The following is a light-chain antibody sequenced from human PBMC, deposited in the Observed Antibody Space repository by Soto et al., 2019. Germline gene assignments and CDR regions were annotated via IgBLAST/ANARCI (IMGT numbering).Light chain of an antibody. CDR1: QSVSSD. CDR2: GAF. CDR3: QQYNNWPPIT. J-gene: IGKJ5*01. V-gene: IGKV3-15*01. Sequence: EIVTTQSPVTLSVSPGERATLSCRTSQSVSSDLAWYPQKPGQPPRPLIYGAFNRATGVPARFSGSGSGTEFTLTISSLESEDSAVYYCQQYNNWPPITFGQGTRLEIK.